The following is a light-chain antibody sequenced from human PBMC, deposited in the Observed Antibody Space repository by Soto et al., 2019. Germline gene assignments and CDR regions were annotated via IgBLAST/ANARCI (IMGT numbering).Light chain of an antibody. V-gene: IGKV1-17*01. CDR3: QQYNNWPPT. J-gene: IGKJ1*01. CDR2: AAS. Sequence: DIQMTQSPSSLSASVGDRVTITCRASQSISSYLNWYQQKPGKAPKRLIYAASSLQSGVPSRFSGSGSGTEFTLTISSLQPEDFAVYYCQQYNNWPPTFGQGTKVDIK. CDR1: QSISSY.